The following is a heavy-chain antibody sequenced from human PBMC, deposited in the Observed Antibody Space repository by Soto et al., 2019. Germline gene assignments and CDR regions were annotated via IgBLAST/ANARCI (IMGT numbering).Heavy chain of an antibody. Sequence: GGSLRLSCAASGFTFSSYAMSWVRQAPGKGLEWVSAISGSGGSTYYADSVKGRFTISRDNSKNTLYLQMNSLRAEDTAVYYCATNPRSYGDYEFAYWGQGTLVTVSS. CDR1: GFTFSSYA. V-gene: IGHV3-23*01. J-gene: IGHJ4*02. D-gene: IGHD4-17*01. CDR2: ISGSGGST. CDR3: ATNPRSYGDYEFAY.